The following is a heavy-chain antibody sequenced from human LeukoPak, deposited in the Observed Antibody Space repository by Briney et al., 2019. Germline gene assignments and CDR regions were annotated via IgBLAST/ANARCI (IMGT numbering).Heavy chain of an antibody. D-gene: IGHD3-10*01. CDR1: GYTFTSYG. CDR3: ARDWYYYGSRSSLPIDY. V-gene: IGHV1-18*01. CDR2: ISAYNGNT. J-gene: IGHJ4*02. Sequence: ASVKVSCKASGYTFTSYGISWVRQAPGQGLEWMGWISAYNGNTNYAQKLQGRVTMTTDTSTSTAYMELRSLRSDDTAVYYYARDWYYYGSRSSLPIDYWGQGTLVTVSS.